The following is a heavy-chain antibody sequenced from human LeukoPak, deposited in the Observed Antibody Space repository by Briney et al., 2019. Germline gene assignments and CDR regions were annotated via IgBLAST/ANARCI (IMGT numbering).Heavy chain of an antibody. CDR2: ISSSGSTI. J-gene: IGHJ6*04. V-gene: IGHV3-48*04. Sequence: PGGSLRLSCAASGFTFSTHWMNWVRQAPGKGLEWVSYISSSGSTIYYADSVKGRFTISRDNAKNSLYLQMNSLRAEDTAVYYCAELGITMIGGVWGKGTTVTISS. CDR3: AELGITMIGGV. D-gene: IGHD3-10*02. CDR1: GFTFSTHW.